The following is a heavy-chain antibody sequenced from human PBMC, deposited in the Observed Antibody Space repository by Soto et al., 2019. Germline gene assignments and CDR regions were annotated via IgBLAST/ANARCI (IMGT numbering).Heavy chain of an antibody. V-gene: IGHV3-74*01. CDR2: INTDGSRT. J-gene: IGHJ4*02. CDR3: AKQVYYDILTGSSPSDY. Sequence: GGSLRLSCAASGFTFGNYWMHWVRQAPGKGLMWVSRINTDGSRTTYADSVKGRFAISRDNAKNTVYLQMNSLRAEDTAVYYCAKQVYYDILTGSSPSDYWGQGTLVTVSS. CDR1: GFTFGNYW. D-gene: IGHD3-9*01.